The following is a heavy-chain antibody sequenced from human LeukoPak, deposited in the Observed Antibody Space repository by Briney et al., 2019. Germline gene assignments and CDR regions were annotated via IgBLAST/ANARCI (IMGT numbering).Heavy chain of an antibody. CDR2: IKEDGSEK. J-gene: IGHJ4*02. CDR3: AREWIQLWPGDY. D-gene: IGHD5-18*01. V-gene: IGHV3-7*01. Sequence: PGGSLRLSCAASGFTFSSYWMSWVRQAPRKGVEWVANIKEDGSEKYYVDSVKGRFAISRDNAKNSLYLQMNSLRAEDTAVYYCAREWIQLWPGDYWGQGTLVTVSS. CDR1: GFTFSSYW.